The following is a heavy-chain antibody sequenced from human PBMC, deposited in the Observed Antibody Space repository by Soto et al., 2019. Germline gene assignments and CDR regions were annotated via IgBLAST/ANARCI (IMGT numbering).Heavy chain of an antibody. CDR2: MNPNSGNT. D-gene: IGHD3-16*02. CDR3: ASSIMITFGGVIVNDY. CDR1: GYTFTSYD. Sequence: QVQLVQSGAEVKKPGASVKVSCKASGYTFTSYDINWVRQATGQGLEWMGWMNPNSGNTGYAQKFQGRVTMTRNNSISTAYMELSSLRSEDTAVYYCASSIMITFGGVIVNDYWGQGTLVTVSS. V-gene: IGHV1-8*01. J-gene: IGHJ4*02.